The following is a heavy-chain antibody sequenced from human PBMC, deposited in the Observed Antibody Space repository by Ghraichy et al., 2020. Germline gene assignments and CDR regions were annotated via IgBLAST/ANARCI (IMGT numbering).Heavy chain of an antibody. J-gene: IGHJ3*02. Sequence: SETLSLTCTVSGGSISSYYWSWIRQPPGKGLEWIGYIYYSGSTNYNPSLKSRVTISVDTSKNQFSLKLSSVTAADTAVYYCARDVKGAFDIWGQGTMVTVSS. CDR3: ARDVKGAFDI. CDR1: GGSISSYY. CDR2: IYYSGST. V-gene: IGHV4-59*01.